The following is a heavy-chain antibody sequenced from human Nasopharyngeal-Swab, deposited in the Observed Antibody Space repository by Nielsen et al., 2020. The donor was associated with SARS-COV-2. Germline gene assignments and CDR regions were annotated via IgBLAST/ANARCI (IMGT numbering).Heavy chain of an antibody. J-gene: IGHJ4*02. V-gene: IGHV3-23*01. Sequence: GESLKISCEVSGFNFRNSAMSWVRQAPGKGPEWVSGISISGVTTYYAESVKGRFTISRDNSKNTVYLQMSSLRAGDTAVYYCAKEEVPNDYWGQGTLVTVSS. CDR1: GFNFRNSA. CDR2: ISISGVTT. CDR3: AKEEVPNDY.